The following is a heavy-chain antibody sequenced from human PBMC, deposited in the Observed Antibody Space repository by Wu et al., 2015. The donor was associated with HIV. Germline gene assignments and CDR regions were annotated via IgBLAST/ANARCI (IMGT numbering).Heavy chain of an antibody. CDR2: LIPIFGKA. CDR3: ATGEXESAALEY. D-gene: IGHD2-2*01. CDR1: GDTFSTSA. V-gene: IGHV1-69*12. Sequence: QVQLVQSGAEVKKPRSSVKVSCKASGDTFSTSAISWVRQTPGQGLQWMGGLIPIFGKANYARRFQGRVTITADESSSTVYMEPRSLKSEDTAMYYCATGEXESAALEYWGQGTLVTVSS. J-gene: IGHJ4*02.